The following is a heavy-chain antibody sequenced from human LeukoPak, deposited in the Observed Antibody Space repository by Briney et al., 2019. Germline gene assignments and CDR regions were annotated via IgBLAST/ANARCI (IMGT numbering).Heavy chain of an antibody. CDR1: GGSFSGYY. CDR2: INHSGST. Sequence: SETPSLTCAVYGGSFSGYYWSWIRQPPGKGLEWIGEINHSGSTNYNPSLKSRVTISVDTSKNQFSLKLSSVTAADTAVYYCARVPRGPFDYWGQGTLVTVSS. D-gene: IGHD3-10*01. CDR3: ARVPRGPFDY. V-gene: IGHV4-34*01. J-gene: IGHJ4*02.